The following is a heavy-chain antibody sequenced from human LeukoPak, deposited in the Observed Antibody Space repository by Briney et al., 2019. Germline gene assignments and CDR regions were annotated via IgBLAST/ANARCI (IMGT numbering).Heavy chain of an antibody. J-gene: IGHJ2*01. CDR2: ISSSSSYI. D-gene: IGHD4-23*01. CDR3: ARDRRVHDYGDNPSFDL. CDR1: GFTFSSYA. Sequence: GGSLRLSCAASGFTFSSYAMSWVRQAPWKGLEWVSSISSSSSYIYYADSVKGRFTISRDNAKNSLYLQMNSLRAEDTAVYYCARDRRVHDYGDNPSFDLWGRGTLVTVSS. V-gene: IGHV3-21*04.